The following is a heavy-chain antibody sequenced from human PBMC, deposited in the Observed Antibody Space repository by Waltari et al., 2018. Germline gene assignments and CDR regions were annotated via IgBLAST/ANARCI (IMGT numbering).Heavy chain of an antibody. D-gene: IGHD6-19*01. CDR1: GGSISSHY. V-gene: IGHV4-59*11. CDR2: IYYSGST. J-gene: IGHJ4*02. CDR3: ARALSPSSYSSGWYGGYYFDY. Sequence: QVQLQESGPGLVKPSETLSLTCTVSGGSISSHYWSWIRQPPGKGLEWLGYIYYSGSTNYNPSLNSLVTISVDTSKNQFPLKLSSVTAADTAVYYCARALSPSSYSSGWYGGYYFDYWGQGTLVTVSS.